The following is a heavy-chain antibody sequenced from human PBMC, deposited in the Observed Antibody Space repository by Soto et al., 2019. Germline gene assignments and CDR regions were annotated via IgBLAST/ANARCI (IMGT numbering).Heavy chain of an antibody. D-gene: IGHD6-19*01. CDR3: AREGEPYSSGCRKCGAYDF. V-gene: IGHV3-7*01. J-gene: IGHJ4*02. CDR1: GFSFSSYW. Sequence: EVQLVESGGGLVQPGGSLRLSCAASGFSFSSYWMSWVRQAPGKGLEWVANINQDGSETDYVQSVKGRFTISRDNARNSLYLQLNSLRVEDTAVYYCAREGEPYSSGCRKCGAYDFWGQGNLVAVSS. CDR2: INQDGSET.